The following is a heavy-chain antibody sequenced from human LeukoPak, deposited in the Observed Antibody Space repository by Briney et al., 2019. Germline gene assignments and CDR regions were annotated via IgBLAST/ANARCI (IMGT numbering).Heavy chain of an antibody. CDR1: RFTPSTYA. CDR2: ISGSGGST. J-gene: IGHJ3*02. D-gene: IGHD2-15*01. Sequence: RGSLRLSRAPSRFTPSTYAMTWVRQAPGKGRGWVSAISGSGGSTYSADSVKGRFTISRDNSKNKLYLQMNSLRAEDTAVYYCAKDTGEGAYCSGGSCYPHDAFDIWGKGTMVSVSS. CDR3: AKDTGEGAYCSGGSCYPHDAFDI. V-gene: IGHV3-23*01.